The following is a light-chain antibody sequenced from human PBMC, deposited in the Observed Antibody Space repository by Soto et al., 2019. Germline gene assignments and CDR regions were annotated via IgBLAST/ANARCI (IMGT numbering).Light chain of an antibody. CDR2: GAS. CDR1: LSLGDN. CDR3: QQYNFWPPVT. V-gene: IGKV3-15*01. J-gene: IGKJ4*01. Sequence: VMTQSPASLSVSPGEAATLSCRASLSLGDNLAGYQHRPGQAPRLLIYGASHRATGIPDRFSGGGGVTDFSLTISSLQSEDFAVYYCQQYNFWPPVTFGGGTKVEVK.